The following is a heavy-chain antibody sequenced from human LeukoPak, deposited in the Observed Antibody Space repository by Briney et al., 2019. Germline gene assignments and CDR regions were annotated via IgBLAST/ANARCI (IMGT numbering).Heavy chain of an antibody. Sequence: ASVKVSCKASGYTFTSYYMHWVRQAPGQGLEWMGIINPSGGSTSYAQKFQGRVTMTRDTSTSTVCMELRSLRSDDTAVYYCARVGYRSSTSCSHRPRNWFDPWGQGTLVTVSS. CDR3: ARVGYRSSTSCSHRPRNWFDP. J-gene: IGHJ5*02. D-gene: IGHD2-2*01. V-gene: IGHV1-46*01. CDR2: INPSGGST. CDR1: GYTFTSYY.